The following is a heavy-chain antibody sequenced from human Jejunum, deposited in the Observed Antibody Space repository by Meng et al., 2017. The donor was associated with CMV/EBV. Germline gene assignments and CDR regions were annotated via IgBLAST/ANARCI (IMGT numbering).Heavy chain of an antibody. Sequence: QITLKESGPTLVKPTQTLTLTCCFSGFSPSTSGEGVGWIRQPPGKALEWLALIYRGDDKRYSPSLNSRLTIAKDTSKNEVVLTLTNMGPIDTGTYYCAHFVGGYYPSRPDYWGQGTMVTVSS. J-gene: IGHJ4*02. D-gene: IGHD1-26*01. V-gene: IGHV2-5*02. CDR2: IYRGDDK. CDR1: GFSPSTSGEG. CDR3: AHFVGGYYPSRPDY.